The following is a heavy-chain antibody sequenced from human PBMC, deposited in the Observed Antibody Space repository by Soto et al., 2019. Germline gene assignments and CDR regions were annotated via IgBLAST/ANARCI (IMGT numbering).Heavy chain of an antibody. Sequence: QITLKESGPTLVIPTQTLTLTCTFSGFSLNTRGVGVGWIRQPPGKAMEWVALIHWDDEKRYSPSLRNTLTLTKDTSTHPVVLIMTPMEPVDTATYYCAFTPFILGGGWNFEFWGQGIRVTVSS. V-gene: IGHV2-5*02. J-gene: IGHJ4*02. CDR2: IHWDDEK. CDR1: GFSLNTRGVG. D-gene: IGHD6-19*01. CDR3: AFTPFILGGGWNFEF.